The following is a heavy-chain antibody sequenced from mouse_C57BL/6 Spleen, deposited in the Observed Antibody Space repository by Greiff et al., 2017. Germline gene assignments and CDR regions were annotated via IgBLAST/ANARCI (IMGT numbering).Heavy chain of an antibody. CDR2: INPNNGGK. D-gene: IGHD1-1*01. Sequence: EVQLLQSGPELVKPGASVKMSCKASGYTFTDSNTHWVKQSHGKSLEWIGYINPNNGGKSYNQKFKGKATLTVNTTSSTAYMELLSLTSEDSAVYYCARRDYYGVDYWGQGTTLTVSS. CDR1: GYTFTDSN. J-gene: IGHJ2*01. CDR3: ARRDYYGVDY. V-gene: IGHV1-22*01.